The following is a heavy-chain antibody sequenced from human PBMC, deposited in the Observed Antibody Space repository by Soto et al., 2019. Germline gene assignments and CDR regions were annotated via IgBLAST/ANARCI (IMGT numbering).Heavy chain of an antibody. J-gene: IGHJ4*02. V-gene: IGHV1-3*01. CDR3: ERGGYSDYKYFSGNSY. CDR1: GYTYTNFK. CDR2: INPGNGDT. D-gene: IGHD3-10*01. Sequence: ASVKVSCKASGYTYTNFKIHWVRQAPGQGLEWMGWINPGNGDTDYSQKFQGRVTFTRDTPASTAYMELSSLRSEDTAVYYCERGGYSDYKYFSGNSYLGKGTLGTVS.